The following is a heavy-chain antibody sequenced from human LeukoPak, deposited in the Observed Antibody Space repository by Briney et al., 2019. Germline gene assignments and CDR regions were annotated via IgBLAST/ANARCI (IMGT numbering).Heavy chain of an antibody. CDR1: GGSISSSNW. Sequence: SGTLSLTCAVSGGSISSSNWWSWVRQPPGKGLEWIGEIYHSGSTNYNPSLKSRVTISVDKSKNQFSLKLSSVTAADTAVYYCARIGSGCYLGWFDPWGQGTLVTVSS. J-gene: IGHJ5*02. D-gene: IGHD3-10*01. CDR3: ARIGSGCYLGWFDP. CDR2: IYHSGST. V-gene: IGHV4-4*02.